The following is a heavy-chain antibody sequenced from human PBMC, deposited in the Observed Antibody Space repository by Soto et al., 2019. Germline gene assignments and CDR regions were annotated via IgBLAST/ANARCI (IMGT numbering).Heavy chain of an antibody. J-gene: IGHJ5*02. CDR3: ARLQKYSGSYFGFDP. CDR1: GGXXXXXXXX. D-gene: IGHD1-26*01. CDR2: IYYSART. Sequence: SETLSLTCXVSGGXXXXXXXXXXXIRXPPGXGLEXXGIIYYSARTYSNPSLKSTVTISVDTSKNQFSLKLSSVTAAATAVYYCARLQKYSGSYFGFDPWGQGTLVTVSS. V-gene: IGHV4-39*01.